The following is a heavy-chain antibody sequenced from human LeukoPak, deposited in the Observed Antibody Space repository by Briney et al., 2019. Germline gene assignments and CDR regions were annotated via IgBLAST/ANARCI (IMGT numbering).Heavy chain of an antibody. J-gene: IGHJ4*02. D-gene: IGHD4-11*01. V-gene: IGHV1-69*13. CDR1: GGTFSSYA. CDR2: IIPIFGTA. CDR3: AKAAHYTVTNLPC. Sequence: ASVKVSCKASGGTFSSYAISWVRQAPGQGLEWMGGIIPIFGTANYAQKFQGRVTITADESTSTAYMELNSLRAEDTAVYYCAKAAHYTVTNLPCWGQGTLVTVSS.